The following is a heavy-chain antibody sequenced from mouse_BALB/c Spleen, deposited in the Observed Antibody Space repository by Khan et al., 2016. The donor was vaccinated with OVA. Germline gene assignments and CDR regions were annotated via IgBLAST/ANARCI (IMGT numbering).Heavy chain of an antibody. Sequence: EVELVKSGGGLVKPGGSLKLSCAASGFTFSDYYMYWVRQTPEKRLEWVTTISDGGSYTYYPDSVKGRFAISRDDVKNILYLQMSSLKSEDTAMYYCARGYYGDPFAYWGQGTLVTVSA. D-gene: IGHD2-13*01. CDR1: GFTFSDYY. J-gene: IGHJ3*01. CDR3: ARGYYGDPFAY. CDR2: ISDGGSYT. V-gene: IGHV5-4*02.